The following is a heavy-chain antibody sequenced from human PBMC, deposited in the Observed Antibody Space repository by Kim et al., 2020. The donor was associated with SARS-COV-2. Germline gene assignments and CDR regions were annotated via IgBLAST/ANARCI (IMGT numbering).Heavy chain of an antibody. Sequence: VRGRFSISRDNSKNTLYLQMNSLRTEDTGLYYCVKEAAFTTIVVDYYFDYWGQGTLVTVSS. D-gene: IGHD3-22*01. CDR3: VKEAAFTTIVVDYYFDY. J-gene: IGHJ4*02. V-gene: IGHV3-30*02.